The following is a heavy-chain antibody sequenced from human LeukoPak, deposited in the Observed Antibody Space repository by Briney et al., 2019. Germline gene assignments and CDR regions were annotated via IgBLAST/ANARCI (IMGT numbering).Heavy chain of an antibody. CDR3: AARAMIVVVKVYYFDY. CDR2: IIPIFGTA. V-gene: IGHV1-69*13. D-gene: IGHD3-22*01. J-gene: IGHJ4*02. Sequence: GASVTVSCKASGGTFSSYAISWVRQAPGQGLEWMGGIIPIFGTANYAQKFQGRVTITADESTSTAYMELSSLRSEDTAVYYCAARAMIVVVKVYYFDYWGPGTLVTVSS. CDR1: GGTFSSYA.